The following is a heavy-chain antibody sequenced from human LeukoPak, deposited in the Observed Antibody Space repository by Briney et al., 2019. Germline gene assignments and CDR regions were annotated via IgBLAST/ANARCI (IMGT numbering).Heavy chain of an antibody. V-gene: IGHV3-23*01. CDR1: GFTFSSYA. CDR2: INGNGGNT. Sequence: GGSLRLSCAASGFTFSSYAMSWVRQAPGKGLEWVSAINGNGGNTYYADSVKGRFAISRDNSKNTLYLQMNSLRAEDTAVYYCARENKVAASSDAFDIWGQGTMVTVSS. CDR3: ARENKVAASSDAFDI. D-gene: IGHD2-15*01. J-gene: IGHJ3*02.